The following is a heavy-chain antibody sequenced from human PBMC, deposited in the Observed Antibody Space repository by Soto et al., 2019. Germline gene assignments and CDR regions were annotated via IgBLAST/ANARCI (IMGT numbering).Heavy chain of an antibody. J-gene: IGHJ4*02. Sequence: QAQLVQSGAEVKKPGASVKVSCKASGYTFTGSDINWVRQATGQGLAWMGWMNPNSGNTGCAQNFQGRVTMTRDNSITTAYMELTSLRDDDSAVYYCAGEKVGTTGIDFWGQGTLVTVSS. CDR1: GYTFTGSD. CDR3: AGEKVGTTGIDF. CDR2: MNPNSGNT. D-gene: IGHD1-26*01. V-gene: IGHV1-8*01.